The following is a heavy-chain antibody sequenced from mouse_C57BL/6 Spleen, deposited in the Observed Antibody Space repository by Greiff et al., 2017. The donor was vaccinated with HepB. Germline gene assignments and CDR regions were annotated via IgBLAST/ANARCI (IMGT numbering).Heavy chain of an antibody. CDR2: IDPENGDT. D-gene: IGHD1-1*01. CDR1: GFNIKDDY. Sequence: VQLQQSGAELVRPGASVKLSCTASGFNIKDDYMHWVKQRPEQGLEWIGWIDPENGDTEYASKFQGKATITADTSSNTAYLQLSSLTSEDTAVYYCTTDYYGSSYEGAWFAYWGQGTLVTVSA. CDR3: TTDYYGSSYEGAWFAY. J-gene: IGHJ3*01. V-gene: IGHV14-4*01.